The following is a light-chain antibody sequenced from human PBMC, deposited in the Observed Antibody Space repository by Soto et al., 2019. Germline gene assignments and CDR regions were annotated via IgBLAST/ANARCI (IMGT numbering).Light chain of an antibody. CDR1: SSDGGSYNL. V-gene: IGLV2-23*01. J-gene: IGLJ2*01. Sequence: QSALTQPASVSGSPGQSITISCTGTSSDGGSYNLVSWYQQHPGKAPKLMIYEGSKRPSGVSNRFSGSKSGNTASLTISGLQAEDEADYYCCSYAGSSTYVVFGGGTQRTVL. CDR3: CSYAGSSTYVV. CDR2: EGS.